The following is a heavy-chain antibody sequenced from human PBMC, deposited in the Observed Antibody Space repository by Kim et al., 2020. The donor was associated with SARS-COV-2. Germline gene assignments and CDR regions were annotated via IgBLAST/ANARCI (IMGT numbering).Heavy chain of an antibody. J-gene: IGHJ6*03. Sequence: GGSLRLSCAASGFTFSSYGMHWVRQAPGKGLEWVAVIWYDGSNKYYADTVKGRFTISRDNSKNTLYLHMNSLRAEDTAVYYCARDGPSIAAAVDVMDVWG. CDR2: IWYDGSNK. CDR1: GFTFSSYG. D-gene: IGHD6-13*01. CDR3: ARDGPSIAAAVDVMDV. V-gene: IGHV3-33*01.